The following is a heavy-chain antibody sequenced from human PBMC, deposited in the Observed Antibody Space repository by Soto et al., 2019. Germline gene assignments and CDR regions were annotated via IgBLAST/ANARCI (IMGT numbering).Heavy chain of an antibody. J-gene: IGHJ5*02. CDR3: ARGRFLPVALRRLSTDWFDP. Sequence: PSETLSLTCTVSGGSVSSSSYYWGWVRQPPGKGLEWIGSVYYSGSTNYNPSLKSRVTISVDTSKNQFSLKLSSVTAADTAVYYCARGRFLPVALRRLSTDWFDPWGQGTLVTVSS. V-gene: IGHV4-39*07. D-gene: IGHD3-3*01. CDR2: VYYSGST. CDR1: GGSVSSSSYY.